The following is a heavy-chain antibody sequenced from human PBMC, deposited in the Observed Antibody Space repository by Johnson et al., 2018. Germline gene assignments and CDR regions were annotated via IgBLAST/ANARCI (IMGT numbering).Heavy chain of an antibody. D-gene: IGHD2-21*02. V-gene: IGHV1-69*09. Sequence: QVQLVESGAEVKKPGSSVKVSCKASGGSFSDYTITWLRKAPGQGLEWMGRIIPILNIANYGQKFQGRVTITADKSTSTAYMELSSLRTEDTAVYYCARLVACGGDCPWCQGTLVTVSS. CDR1: GGSFSDYT. CDR3: ARLVACGGDCP. CDR2: IIPILNIA. J-gene: IGHJ5*02.